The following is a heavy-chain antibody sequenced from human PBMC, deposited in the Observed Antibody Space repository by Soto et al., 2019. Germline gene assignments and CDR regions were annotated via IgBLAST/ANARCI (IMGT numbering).Heavy chain of an antibody. J-gene: IGHJ4*02. D-gene: IGHD6-13*01. CDR1: GGSVSGFQ. CDR2: IYYSETT. V-gene: IGHV4-59*08. Sequence: EALSLTGTVSGGSVSGFQWSWIRQPPGKGQEWIGSIYYSETTNNNPSLKSRVTIAVDTSTRQDSLKLASVTAGDTAVYYCARSNTRYSSPDYWGQGSLVTVSS. CDR3: ARSNTRYSSPDY.